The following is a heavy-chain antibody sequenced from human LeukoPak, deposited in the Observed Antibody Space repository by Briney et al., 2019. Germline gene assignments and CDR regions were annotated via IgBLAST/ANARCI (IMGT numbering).Heavy chain of an antibody. J-gene: IGHJ3*02. V-gene: IGHV3-21*01. Sequence: PGGSLRLSCAASGFTFSSYSMNWVRQAPGKGLEWVSSISSSSSYIYYADSVKGRFTISRDNAKNSLYLQMNSLRAEDTAVYYCVRDPKYYDILTGYYTNAFDIWGQGTMVTVSS. D-gene: IGHD3-9*01. CDR3: VRDPKYYDILTGYYTNAFDI. CDR1: GFTFSSYS. CDR2: ISSSSSYI.